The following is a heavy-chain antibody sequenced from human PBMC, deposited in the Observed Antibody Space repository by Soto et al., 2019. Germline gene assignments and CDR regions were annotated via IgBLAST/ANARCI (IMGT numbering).Heavy chain of an antibody. D-gene: IGHD5-12*01. CDR3: VHRNNGYNESRHS. Sequence: IETLRESGYISVVAVTTKEMGVGWIRQPPGKALEWLAIIYWNDDERYSPSLKGRLTITKDTSKNQVVLTMTNMDPVDTATYYCVHRNNGYNESRHSWCQGLLVTAS. J-gene: IGHJ1*01. CDR2: IYWNDDE. V-gene: IGHV2-5*01. CDR1: VVAVTTKEMG.